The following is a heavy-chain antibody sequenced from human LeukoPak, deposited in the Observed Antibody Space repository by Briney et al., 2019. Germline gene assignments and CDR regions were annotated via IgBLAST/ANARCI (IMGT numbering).Heavy chain of an antibody. D-gene: IGHD3-10*01. CDR2: INSDGTNT. V-gene: IGHV3-74*01. J-gene: IGHJ5*02. CDR3: TRVRGESPRWFDP. CDR1: GFTFGSYA. Sequence: GGSLRLSCAASGFTFGSYAMSWVRQAPGKGLVWVALINSDGTNTNYADSVKGRFTISRNNAENMVYLHMNSLGAEDTAVYYCTRVRGESPRWFDPWGQGTLVTV.